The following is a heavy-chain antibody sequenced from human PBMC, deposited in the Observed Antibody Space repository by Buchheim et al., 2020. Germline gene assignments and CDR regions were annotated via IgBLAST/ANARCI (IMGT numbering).Heavy chain of an antibody. CDR2: IYHSGST. V-gene: IGHV4-4*02. Sequence: QVQLQESGPGLVKPSGTLSLTCAVSGGSISSSNWWSWVRQPPGKGLEWIGEIYHSGSTNYNPSLKRRVTISVDKSKNQFTLKLSSVTAADTAVYYCASRLRVTYYYGSGSSIYFDYWGHGTL. CDR3: ASRLRVTYYYGSGSSIYFDY. CDR1: GGSISSSNW. D-gene: IGHD3-10*01. J-gene: IGHJ4*01.